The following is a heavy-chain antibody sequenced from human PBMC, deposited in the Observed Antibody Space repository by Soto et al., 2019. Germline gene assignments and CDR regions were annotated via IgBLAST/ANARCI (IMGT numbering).Heavy chain of an antibody. CDR1: GGSISTARHY. J-gene: IGHJ4*02. CDR2: IYYTGNT. Sequence: SETLSLTCTVSGGSISTARHYWGWIRQPPGEGLEWIGSIYYTGNTYHNASLKSRVTISVDTSKNQFSLKMNSVTAADTAVYYRARHYFAGWLDIDYWGQGALVTVSS. V-gene: IGHV4-39*01. D-gene: IGHD6-19*01. CDR3: ARHYFAGWLDIDY.